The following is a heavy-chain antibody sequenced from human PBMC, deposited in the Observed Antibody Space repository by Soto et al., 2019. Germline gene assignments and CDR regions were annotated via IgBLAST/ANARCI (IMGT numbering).Heavy chain of an antibody. Sequence: LRLSCAASGFTFSSYAMSWVRQAPGKGLEWVSAISGSGGSTYYADSVKGRFTISRDNSKNTLYLQMNSLRAEDTAVYYCAKDISSRPGGFDYWGQGTLVTVSS. J-gene: IGHJ4*02. CDR3: AKDISSRPGGFDY. V-gene: IGHV3-23*01. CDR2: ISGSGGST. CDR1: GFTFSSYA. D-gene: IGHD6-19*01.